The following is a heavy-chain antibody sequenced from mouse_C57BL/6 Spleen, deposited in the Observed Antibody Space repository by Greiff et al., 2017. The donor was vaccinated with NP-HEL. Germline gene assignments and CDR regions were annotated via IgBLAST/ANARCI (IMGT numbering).Heavy chain of an antibody. CDR2: IYPGNSDT. J-gene: IGHJ4*01. D-gene: IGHD2-4*01. V-gene: IGHV1-5*01. Sequence: EVQLQQSGTVLARPGASVKMSCKTSGYTFTSYWMHWVKQRPGQGLEWIGAIYPGNSDTSYNQKFKGKAKLTAVTSASTAYMELSSLTNDDSAVYYCTRDDYDANYAMDYWGQGTSVTVSS. CDR3: TRDDYDANYAMDY. CDR1: GYTFTSYW.